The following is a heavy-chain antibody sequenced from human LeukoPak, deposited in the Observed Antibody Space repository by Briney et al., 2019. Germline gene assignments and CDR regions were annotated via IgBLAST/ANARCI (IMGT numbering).Heavy chain of an antibody. CDR1: GGSFSGYY. V-gene: IGHV4-34*01. CDR2: INHSGST. CDR3: ARSVYDISSYYYGMDV. D-gene: IGHD3-9*01. Sequence: SETLSLTCAVYGGSFSGYYWSWIRQPPGKGLEWIGEINHSGSTNYNPSLKSRVTISVDTSKNQFSLMLSSVTAADTAVYYCARSVYDISSYYYGMDVWGQGTTVTVSS. J-gene: IGHJ6*02.